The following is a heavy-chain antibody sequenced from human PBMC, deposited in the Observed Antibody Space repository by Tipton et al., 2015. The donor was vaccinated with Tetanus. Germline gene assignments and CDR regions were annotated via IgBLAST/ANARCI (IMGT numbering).Heavy chain of an antibody. Sequence: TLSLTCTVSGGSITSNYWTWIRQPAGKGLEWIGRIYAPGITNYNPTFKNRVTMSVDMSKNQFSLRLDSVTAADTATYYCATVPSNNWYYFDYWGQGTLVTVSS. CDR3: ATVPSNNWYYFDY. J-gene: IGHJ4*02. CDR2: IYAPGIT. CDR1: GGSITSNY. D-gene: IGHD4-11*01. V-gene: IGHV4-4*07.